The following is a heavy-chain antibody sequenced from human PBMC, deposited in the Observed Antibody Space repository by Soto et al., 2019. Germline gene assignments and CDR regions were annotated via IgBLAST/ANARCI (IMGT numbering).Heavy chain of an antibody. CDR1: GGPFSSYA. V-gene: IGHV1-69*13. CDR2: IIPIFGTA. J-gene: IGHJ4*02. CDR3: ARDNCSAGSCNFDY. Sequence: SVKVYCKASGGPFSSYAISWVRQAPGQGLEWMGGIIPIFGTANYAQKFQGRVTITADESTSTAYMELSSLRSEDTAVYYCARDNCSAGSCNFDYWGQGTLVTVSS. D-gene: IGHD2-15*01.